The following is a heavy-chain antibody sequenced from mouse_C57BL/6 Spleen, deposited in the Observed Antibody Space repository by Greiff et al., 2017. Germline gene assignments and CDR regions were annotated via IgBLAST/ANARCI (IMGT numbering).Heavy chain of an antibody. J-gene: IGHJ2*01. CDR2: IHPNSGST. Sequence: VQLQQPGAELVKPGASVKLSCKASGYTFTSYWMHWVKQRPGQGLEWIGMIHPNSGSTNYNEKFKSKATLTVDQSSSTAYMQLSSLTSEDSAVYYCARSYSNYPDYWGQGTTLTVSS. CDR1: GYTFTSYW. CDR3: ARSYSNYPDY. V-gene: IGHV1-64*01. D-gene: IGHD2-5*01.